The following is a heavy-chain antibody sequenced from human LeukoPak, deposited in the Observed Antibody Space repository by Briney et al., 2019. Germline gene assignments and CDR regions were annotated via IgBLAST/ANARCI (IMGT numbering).Heavy chain of an antibody. CDR3: AVGSYYFDD. CDR1: GFTFRSSW. V-gene: IGHV3-74*01. J-gene: IGHJ4*02. D-gene: IGHD3-10*01. Sequence: GGSLRLSCAASGFTFRSSWMHWVRQAPGKGLVWVSRINSDGSSTSHADSVKGRFTISRDNAKNTLYLQVNSLRAEDTAVYYCAVGSYYFDDWGQGTLVTVSS. CDR2: INSDGSST.